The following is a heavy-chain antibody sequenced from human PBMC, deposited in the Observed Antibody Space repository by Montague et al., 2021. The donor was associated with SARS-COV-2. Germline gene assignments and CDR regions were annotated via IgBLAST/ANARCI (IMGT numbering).Heavy chain of an antibody. Sequence: SETLSLTCTVSGASMSSDYWTWIRQPPGKGLEWIGCTHYSGSTDYNPSLKSRVTISVDTSRAQFSLRLTSMSAADTAVYYCAREISGPDYFDYWGQGTLVTVSS. J-gene: IGHJ4*02. CDR2: THYSGST. CDR1: GASMSSDY. D-gene: IGHD3-10*01. CDR3: AREISGPDYFDY. V-gene: IGHV4-59*01.